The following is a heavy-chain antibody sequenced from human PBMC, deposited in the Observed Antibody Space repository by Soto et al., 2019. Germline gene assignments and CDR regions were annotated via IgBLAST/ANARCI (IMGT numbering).Heavy chain of an antibody. D-gene: IGHD5-18*01. CDR3: AKDWGYSYGFYYFDY. J-gene: IGHJ4*02. CDR1: GFTFSSYA. V-gene: IGHV3-23*01. Sequence: PGGSLRLSCAASGFTFSSYAMSWVRQAPGKGLEWVSAISGSGGSTYYADSVKGRFTISRDNSKNTLYLQMNSLRAKDTAVYYCAKDWGYSYGFYYFDYWGQGTLVTVSS. CDR2: ISGSGGST.